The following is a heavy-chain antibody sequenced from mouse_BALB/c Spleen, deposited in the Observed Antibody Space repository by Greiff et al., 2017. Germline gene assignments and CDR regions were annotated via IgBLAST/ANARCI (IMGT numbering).Heavy chain of an antibody. V-gene: IGHV5-6-5*01. J-gene: IGHJ4*01. CDR1: GFTFSSYA. Sequence: EVNVVESGGGLVKPGGSLKLSCAASGFTFSSYAMSWVRQTPEKRLEWVASISSGGSTYYPDSVKGRFTISRDNARNILYLQMSSLRSEDTAMYYCARGPSLLRLGAMDYWGQGTSVTVSS. CDR2: ISSGGST. D-gene: IGHD1-2*01. CDR3: ARGPSLLRLGAMDY.